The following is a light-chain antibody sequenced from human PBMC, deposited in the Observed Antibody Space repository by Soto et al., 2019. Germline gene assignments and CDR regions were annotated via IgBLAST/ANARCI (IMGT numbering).Light chain of an antibody. CDR1: QDISNY. J-gene: IGKJ4*01. CDR2: DAS. Sequence: DIQMTQSPSSLSASVGDRVTITCQASQDISNYVNWYQQKPGKAPKLLIYDASNLETGVPSRFSRSGSGTDFTFTISSLQPEDIATYYCQQYDNLPPLTFGGGTKVEIK. CDR3: QQYDNLPPLT. V-gene: IGKV1-33*01.